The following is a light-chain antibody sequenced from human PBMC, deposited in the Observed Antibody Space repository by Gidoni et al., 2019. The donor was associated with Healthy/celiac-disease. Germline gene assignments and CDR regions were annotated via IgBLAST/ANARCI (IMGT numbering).Light chain of an antibody. CDR3: QQYNYWPCT. CDR1: QRVCCY. V-gene: IGKV3-15*01. J-gene: IGKJ2*01. Sequence: EIVMTQSPATLSVAPGERATLSGRDSQRVCCYLAWYQQKPGQAPRLLIYGASTRATDISGRFSASGSGTEFTLTIRSLQSGDFAVYYCQQYNYWPCTFGQGTKLEIK. CDR2: GAS.